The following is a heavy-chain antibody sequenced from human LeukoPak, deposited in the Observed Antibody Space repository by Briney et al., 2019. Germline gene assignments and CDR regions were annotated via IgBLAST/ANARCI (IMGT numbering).Heavy chain of an antibody. D-gene: IGHD4-17*01. CDR2: ISYDGSNK. CDR1: GFTFSSYA. Sequence: SGGSLRLSCAASGFTFSSYAMHWVRQAPGKGLEWVAVISYDGSNKYYADSVKGRFTISRDNSKNTLYLQMNSLRAEDTAVYYCAREGLIYGKAPRYGMDVWGQGTTVTVSS. CDR3: AREGLIYGKAPRYGMDV. J-gene: IGHJ6*02. V-gene: IGHV3-30-3*01.